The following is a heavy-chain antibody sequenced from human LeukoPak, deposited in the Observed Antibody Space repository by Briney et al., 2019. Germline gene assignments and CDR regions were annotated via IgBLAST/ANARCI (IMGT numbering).Heavy chain of an antibody. CDR2: VSYAGGIK. J-gene: IGHJ4*02. CDR1: GFTFNTYN. Sequence: GGSLRLSCAASGFTFNTYNMHWVLQFPGKGLWWVAFVSYAGGIKYYADSVKGRFTISRDNSKNTLYLQLNSLIPEDTAVYSCAKDGGSGTYSLDYWGQGTLVTVSS. V-gene: IGHV3-30*02. D-gene: IGHD3-10*01. CDR3: AKDGGSGTYSLDY.